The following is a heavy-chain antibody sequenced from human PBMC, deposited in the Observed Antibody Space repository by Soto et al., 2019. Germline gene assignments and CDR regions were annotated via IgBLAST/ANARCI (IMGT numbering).Heavy chain of an antibody. CDR2: ISSTGGII. CDR1: EFTFSSYE. J-gene: IGHJ4*02. CDR3: AKADGEQWLLPHLDK. V-gene: IGHV3-48*03. Sequence: HPGGSLRLSCAASEFTFSSYEMNWVRQAPGKGLEWVSYISSTGGIIYYADSVKGRLTISRDNAKNSLSLQMNNLRVEDTAQYYCAKADGEQWLLPHLDKWGQGTLVTVSS. D-gene: IGHD6-19*01.